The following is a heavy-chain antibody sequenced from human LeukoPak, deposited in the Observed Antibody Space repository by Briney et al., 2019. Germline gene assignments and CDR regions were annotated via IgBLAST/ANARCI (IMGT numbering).Heavy chain of an antibody. CDR3: ARDLSGDDYYDSSGYYDY. D-gene: IGHD3-22*01. CDR1: GGTFSSYG. CDR2: ISAYNGNT. Sequence: ASVKVSCKASGGTFSSYGISWVRQAPGQGLEWMGWISAYNGNTNYAQKLQGRVTMTTDTSTSTAYMELRSLRSDDTAVYYCARDLSGDDYYDSSGYYDYWGQGTLVTVSS. J-gene: IGHJ4*02. V-gene: IGHV1-18*01.